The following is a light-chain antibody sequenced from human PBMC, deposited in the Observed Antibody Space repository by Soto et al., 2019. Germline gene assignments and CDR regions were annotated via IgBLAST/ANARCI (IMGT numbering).Light chain of an antibody. V-gene: IGKV3-20*01. Sequence: LTQSPGTLSLSPGERAALSCRASQSVSSSYLAWYQQQPGQAPRLLIYGASSRATGIPDRFSGSGSGTDFTLTIDGLEPEDFAVYFCQQYSISSTFGQGTKVDIK. J-gene: IGKJ1*01. CDR3: QQYSISST. CDR1: QSVSSSY. CDR2: GAS.